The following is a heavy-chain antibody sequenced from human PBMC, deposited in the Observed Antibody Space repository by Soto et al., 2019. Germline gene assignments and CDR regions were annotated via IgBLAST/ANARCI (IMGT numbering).Heavy chain of an antibody. CDR3: AXXXXYXSGGSCAFDI. V-gene: IGHV4-39*01. CDR2: IYYSGST. J-gene: IGHJ3*02. D-gene: IGHD2-15*01. Sequence: QLQLQESGPGLVKPSETLSLTCTVSGGSISSSSYYWGWIRQPPGKGLEWIGSIYYSGSTYYNPSLKSRVTISVDTSKNQFSLKLSSVXXADTXXXXXAXXXXYXSGGSCAFDIWGQGTMVTVSS. CDR1: GGSISSSSYY.